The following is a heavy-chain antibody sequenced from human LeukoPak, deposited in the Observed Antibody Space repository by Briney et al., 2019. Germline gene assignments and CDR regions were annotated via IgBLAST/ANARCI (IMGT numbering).Heavy chain of an antibody. CDR3: ATGYSSGWYFNDY. J-gene: IGHJ4*02. D-gene: IGHD6-19*01. CDR1: GFTFSDYY. Sequence: PGGSLRLSCAASGFTFSDYYMSWIRQAPGKGLEWVSYISSSGSTIYYADSVKGRFTISRDNAKNSLYLQMNSLRAEDTAVYYCATGYSSGWYFNDYRGQGTLVTVSS. CDR2: ISSSGSTI. V-gene: IGHV3-11*01.